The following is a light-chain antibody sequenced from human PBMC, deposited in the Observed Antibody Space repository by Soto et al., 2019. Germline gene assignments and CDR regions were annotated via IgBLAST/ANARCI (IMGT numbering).Light chain of an antibody. J-gene: IGLJ1*01. CDR2: ENN. CDR1: SSNIGNNY. V-gene: IGLV1-51*02. CDR3: GTWDSSLQGV. Sequence: QSVLTQPPSVSAAPGQKVTISYSGSSSNIGNNYVAWYQQLPGTAPKLLIYENNKRPSGIPDRFSGSKSGTSATLGISGLQTGDEADYYWGTWDSSLQGVFGTGTKVTVL.